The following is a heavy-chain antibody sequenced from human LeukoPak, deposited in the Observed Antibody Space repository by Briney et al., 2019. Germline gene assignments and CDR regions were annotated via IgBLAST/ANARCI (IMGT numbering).Heavy chain of an antibody. CDR1: GFTFSSYG. J-gene: IGHJ4*02. Sequence: GGSLRLSCAASGFTFSSYGMHWVRQAPGKGLEWVAVIWYDGGNKYYADSVKGRFTISRDNSKNTLYLQMNSLRAEDTAVYYCARALLVIRGGTVEYYFDYWGQGTLVTVSS. V-gene: IGHV3-33*01. D-gene: IGHD2-8*02. CDR3: ARALLVIRGGTVEYYFDY. CDR2: IWYDGGNK.